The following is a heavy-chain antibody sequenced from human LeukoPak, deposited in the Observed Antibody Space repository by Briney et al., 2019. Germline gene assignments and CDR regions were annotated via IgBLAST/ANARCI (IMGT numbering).Heavy chain of an antibody. CDR2: IKQDGTET. CDR3: ARVYDVWSGYYRDY. V-gene: IGHV3-7*04. CDR1: GLTFDDYA. J-gene: IGHJ4*02. Sequence: PGRSLRLSCAASGLTFDDYAMHWVRQAPGKGLEWVANIKQDGTETYYVGSVKGRFIVSRDNAKNSLYLQMNSLRAEDTAVYYCARVYDVWSGYYRDYWGQGTLVTVSS. D-gene: IGHD3-3*01.